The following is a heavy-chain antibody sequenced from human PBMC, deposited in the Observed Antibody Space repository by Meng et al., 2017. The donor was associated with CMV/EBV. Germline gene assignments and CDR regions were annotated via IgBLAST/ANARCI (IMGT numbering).Heavy chain of an antibody. V-gene: IGHV3-9*01. CDR3: AKGGSGSGSYLHYYYYGMDV. J-gene: IGHJ6*02. CDR2: ISRNSGSI. Sequence: GGSLRLSCAASGFTFDDYAMHWVRQAPGKGLEWVSGISRNSGSIGYADSVKGRFTISRDNAKNSLYLQMNSLRAEDTALYYCAKGGSGSGSYLHYYYYGMDVWGQGTTVTVSS. CDR1: GFTFDDYA. D-gene: IGHD3-10*01.